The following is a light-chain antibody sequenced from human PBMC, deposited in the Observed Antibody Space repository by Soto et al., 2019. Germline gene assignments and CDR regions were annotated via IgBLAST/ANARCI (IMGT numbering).Light chain of an antibody. CDR3: QQYDDWPPWT. Sequence: EIVMTQSPAALSVSPGDAATLSCRASQSVHSRLAWYQQKPGQAPRLLIYDASTRASGIPARFRGSGSGTEFTLTFSSLQSEDFVVYYCQQYDDWPPWTFGPGTKVEIK. J-gene: IGKJ1*01. CDR2: DAS. V-gene: IGKV3-15*01. CDR1: QSVHSR.